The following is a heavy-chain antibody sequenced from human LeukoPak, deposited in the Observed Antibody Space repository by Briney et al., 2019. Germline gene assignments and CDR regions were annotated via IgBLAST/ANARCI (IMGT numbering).Heavy chain of an antibody. D-gene: IGHD2-15*01. CDR3: AKTLYVAAAPGGFDY. J-gene: IGHJ4*02. V-gene: IGHV1-2*02. CDR2: INPNSGDT. Sequence: ASVKVSCKASGYTFTDYYINWVRQAPGQGLEWIGWINPNSGDTNYAQKFQGRVTMTRDTSTGTVYMEVSGLKSDDTAVYYCAKTLYVAAAPGGFDYWGQGTLVTVSS. CDR1: GYTFTDYY.